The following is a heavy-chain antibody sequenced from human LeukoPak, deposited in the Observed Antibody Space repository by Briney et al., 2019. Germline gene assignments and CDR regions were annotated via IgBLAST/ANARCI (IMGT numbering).Heavy chain of an antibody. CDR2: TSYDGSNK. Sequence: GESLKISCKGSGFTFSSYAMHWVRQAPGKGLEWVAVTSYDGSNKYYADSVKGRFTISRDNSKNTLYLQMNSLRAEDTAVYYCAKDAFIVVMTGIRGDYFDYWGQGTLVTVSS. D-gene: IGHD2-21*02. V-gene: IGHV3-30*18. CDR1: GFTFSSYA. CDR3: AKDAFIVVMTGIRGDYFDY. J-gene: IGHJ4*02.